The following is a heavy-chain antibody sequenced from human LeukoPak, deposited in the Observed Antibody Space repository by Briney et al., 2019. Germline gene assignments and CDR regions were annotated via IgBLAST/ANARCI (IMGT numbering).Heavy chain of an antibody. CDR2: INPNSGDT. Sequence: ASVKVSCKASGYTFIGYYMHWVRQAPGQGLEWMGWINPNSGDTNYAQKFQGRVTMTRDTSIRTAYMELSRLRYDDTAVYYCARDNSVGDIAWWFDPWGQGTLVTVSS. CDR3: ARDNSVGDIAWWFDP. D-gene: IGHD3-16*02. V-gene: IGHV1-2*02. J-gene: IGHJ5*02. CDR1: GYTFIGYY.